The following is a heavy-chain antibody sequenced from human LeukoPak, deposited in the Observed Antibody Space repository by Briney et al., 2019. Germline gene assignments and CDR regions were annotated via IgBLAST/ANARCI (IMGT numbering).Heavy chain of an antibody. CDR2: ILQDGSEK. CDR1: GFTFSSYW. D-gene: IGHD6-6*01. Sequence: PGGSLRLSCAASGFTFSSYWMSWVRQTPGKGLERVAIILQDGSEKHYVASVKGRFTISRDNAKNSVHLQMNGLRAEDTAVYYCARAGAYSSSSPAGLWGQGTLVTVSS. CDR3: ARAGAYSSSSPAGL. J-gene: IGHJ4*02. V-gene: IGHV3-7*01.